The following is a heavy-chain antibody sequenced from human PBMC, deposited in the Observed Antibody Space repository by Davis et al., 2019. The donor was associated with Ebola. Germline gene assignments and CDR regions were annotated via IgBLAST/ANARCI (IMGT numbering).Heavy chain of an antibody. Sequence: GALKISCAASGFTFSSYSMNWVRQAPGKGLEWVSYISSSSSTIYYADSVKGRFTISRDNAKNSLYLQMNSLRAEDTAVYYCAIPDCSGADCYSVYIKNWGQGTLVTVSS. J-gene: IGHJ4*02. D-gene: IGHD2-15*01. V-gene: IGHV3-48*01. CDR1: GFTFSSYS. CDR2: ISSSSSTI. CDR3: AIPDCSGADCYSVYIKN.